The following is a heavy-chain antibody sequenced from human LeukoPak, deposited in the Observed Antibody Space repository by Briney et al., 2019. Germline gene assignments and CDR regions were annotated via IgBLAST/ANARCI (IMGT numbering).Heavy chain of an antibody. V-gene: IGHV4-59*06. J-gene: IGHJ6*02. CDR2: IYYSGST. CDR1: GGSISSYY. Sequence: SETLSLTCTVSGGSISSYYWSWIRQHPGKGLEWIGYIYYSGSTYYNPSLKTRITLSVDTSKNQFSLKLSSVTAADTAVYFCARDIDGSGIYGMDVWGQGTTVTVSS. D-gene: IGHD3-10*01. CDR3: ARDIDGSGIYGMDV.